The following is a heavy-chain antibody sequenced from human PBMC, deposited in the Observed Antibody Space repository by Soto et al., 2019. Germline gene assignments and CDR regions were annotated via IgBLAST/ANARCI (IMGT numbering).Heavy chain of an antibody. V-gene: IGHV4-59*08. CDR3: GRHRQHLVIFDY. J-gene: IGHJ4*02. CDR2: IYYSGST. CDR1: GGSISSYY. Sequence: PSETLSLTCTVSGGSISSYYWSWIRQPPGKGLEWIGYIYYSGSTNYNPSLKSRVTISVDTSKNQFSLKLSSVTAADTAVYYCGRHRQHLVIFDYWGQGTLVTVSS. D-gene: IGHD6-13*01.